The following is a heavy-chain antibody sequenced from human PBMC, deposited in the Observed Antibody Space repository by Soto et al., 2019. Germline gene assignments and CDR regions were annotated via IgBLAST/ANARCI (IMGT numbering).Heavy chain of an antibody. CDR1: GGSFSGYY. J-gene: IGHJ5*02. Sequence: SETLSLTCAVYGGSFSGYYWSWIRQPPGKGLEWIGEINHSGSTNYNPSLKSRVTISVDTSKNQFSLKLSSVTAADTAVYYCARGTSAMVRGRFDPWGQGTLVTVSS. V-gene: IGHV4-34*01. D-gene: IGHD3-10*01. CDR3: ARGTSAMVRGRFDP. CDR2: INHSGST.